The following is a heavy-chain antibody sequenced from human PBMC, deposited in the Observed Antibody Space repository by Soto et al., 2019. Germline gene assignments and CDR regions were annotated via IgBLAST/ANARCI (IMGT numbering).Heavy chain of an antibody. CDR3: AREAESVIIPTTILGARFDP. CDR1: GFTFSSYG. J-gene: IGHJ5*02. D-gene: IGHD2-2*02. CDR2: IWYDGSTT. Sequence: QVQLVESGGGVVQPGRSLRLSCAASGFTFSSYGMHWVRQAPGKGLGWVAVIWYDGSTTYYGDSVKGRFNISRDNSKNTLYLQMNSLRAEDTAVYYCAREAESVIIPTTILGARFDPWGQGTLVTVSS. V-gene: IGHV3-33*01.